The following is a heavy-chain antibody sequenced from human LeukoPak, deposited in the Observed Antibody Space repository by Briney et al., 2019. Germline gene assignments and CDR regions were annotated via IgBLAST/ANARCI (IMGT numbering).Heavy chain of an antibody. CDR3: ARDVPLYEYAFDI. CDR1: GFTFSSYA. D-gene: IGHD3-3*01. CDR2: ISGCGGST. J-gene: IGHJ3*02. Sequence: GGSLRLSCAASGFTFSSYAMSWVRQAPGKGLEWVSAISGCGGSTYYADSVKGRFTISRDNSKNTLYLQMNSLRAEDTAVYYCARDVPLYEYAFDIWGQGTMVTVSS. V-gene: IGHV3-23*01.